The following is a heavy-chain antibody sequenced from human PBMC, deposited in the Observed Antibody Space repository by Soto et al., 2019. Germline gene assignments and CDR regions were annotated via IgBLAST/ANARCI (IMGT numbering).Heavy chain of an antibody. D-gene: IGHD1-26*01. CDR3: ARASGSSYWFDT. J-gene: IGHJ5*02. Sequence: QVQLVQSGAEVKKPGASVKVSCKASGYTFTSYGISWVRQAPGQGLEWMGWISAYNGNTNYAQKLQGRVTMTTDTSTSTAHMELRSLRSAGTAVYSCARASGSSYWFDTWGQGTLVTVSS. V-gene: IGHV1-18*01. CDR1: GYTFTSYG. CDR2: ISAYNGNT.